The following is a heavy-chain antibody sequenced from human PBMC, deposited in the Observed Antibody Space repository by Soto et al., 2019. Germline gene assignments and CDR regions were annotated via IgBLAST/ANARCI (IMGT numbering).Heavy chain of an antibody. CDR3: ARDSLLVDY. V-gene: IGHV1-18*03. CDR2: ISAYNGNT. CDR1: GYAFTSYG. J-gene: IGHJ4*02. Sequence: QVQLVQSGAEMKKPGASVKVSCKASGYAFTSYGISWVRQAPGQGLEWMGWISAYNGNTKYAQKLQGRVTMATDTSTSTDNMELRSLRCDDMAVYYCARDSLLVDYWGQGTLVTVSS.